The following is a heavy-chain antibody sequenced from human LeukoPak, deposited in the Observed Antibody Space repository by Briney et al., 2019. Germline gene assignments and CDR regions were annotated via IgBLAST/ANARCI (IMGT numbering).Heavy chain of an antibody. Sequence: PGGSLRLSCAASGFTVSSNYMSWVRQAPGKGLEWFSIIYSGGGTYYTDSVKGRFTISRDNSKNTMYLQMNSLRVEDTAVYYCARSRWSDFWGQGTLVTVSS. J-gene: IGHJ4*02. D-gene: IGHD2-15*01. CDR1: GFTVSSNY. CDR2: IYSGGGT. V-gene: IGHV3-53*01. CDR3: ARSRWSDF.